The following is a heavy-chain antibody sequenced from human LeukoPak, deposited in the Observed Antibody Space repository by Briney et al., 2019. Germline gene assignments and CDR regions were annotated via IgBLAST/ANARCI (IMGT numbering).Heavy chain of an antibody. D-gene: IGHD4-17*01. J-gene: IGHJ3*02. Sequence: GGSLRLSCAVSGLPFSNHWMTWVRQAPGKGLERVADINQDGSEKYYVDSVKGRFSISRDNAKSSLYLQMNSLRVKDTAMYFCAREGYGDYHIWGQGTIVTVSS. CDR3: AREGYGDYHI. CDR2: INQDGSEK. V-gene: IGHV3-7*01. CDR1: GLPFSNHW.